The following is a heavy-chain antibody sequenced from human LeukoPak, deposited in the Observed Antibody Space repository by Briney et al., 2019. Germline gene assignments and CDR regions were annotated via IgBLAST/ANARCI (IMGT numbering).Heavy chain of an antibody. CDR3: ARDLGSGSQLYFDY. D-gene: IGHD3-10*01. Sequence: PSETLSLTCTVSGYSISSGYYWGWIRQPPGKGLEWIGSIYQSGSTYYNPSLKSRVTISVDTSKNQFSLKLSSVTAADTAVYYCARDLGSGSQLYFDYWGQGTLVTVSS. J-gene: IGHJ4*02. CDR1: GYSISSGYY. CDR2: IYQSGST. V-gene: IGHV4-38-2*02.